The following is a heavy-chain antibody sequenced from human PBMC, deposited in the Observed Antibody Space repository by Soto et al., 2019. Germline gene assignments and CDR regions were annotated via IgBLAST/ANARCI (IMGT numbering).Heavy chain of an antibody. CDR3: ATSAQIATIPDI. J-gene: IGHJ4*02. CDR1: GGSLSSIGYY. Sequence: QVQLQESGPGLVNPSQTLSLTCSVSGGSLSSIGYYWSWFRQHPVKGLEWVGYISNSGSTYYNPALKSRVDMSIDKSKNHVAQTLTSLSAADTAVYGAATSAQIATIPDIWGPGTLVTGYS. D-gene: IGHD5-12*01. V-gene: IGHV4-31*03. CDR2: ISNSGST.